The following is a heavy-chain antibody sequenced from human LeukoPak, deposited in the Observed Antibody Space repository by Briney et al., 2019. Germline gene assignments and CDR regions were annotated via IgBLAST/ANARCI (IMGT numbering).Heavy chain of an antibody. CDR1: GYSINSGYY. V-gene: IGHV4-38-2*01. Sequence: SETLSLTCAVSGYSINSGYYWGWIRQPPGKGLEWIESIYHSGSTYYNPSLKSRVTISVDRSKNQFSLRLSSVTAADTAVYYCATLAAAGRFDYWGQGTLVTVSS. CDR3: ATLAAAGRFDY. D-gene: IGHD6-13*01. CDR2: IYHSGST. J-gene: IGHJ4*02.